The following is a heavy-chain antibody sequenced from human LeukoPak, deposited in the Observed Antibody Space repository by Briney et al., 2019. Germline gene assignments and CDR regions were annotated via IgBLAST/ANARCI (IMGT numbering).Heavy chain of an antibody. V-gene: IGHV4-39*01. CDR3: ARHIHGSSNLDY. CDR1: GGSISSSSHS. D-gene: IGHD1-26*01. CDR2: LYYSGNS. Sequence: SQTLSLTCTVSGGSISSSSHSWVWIRQPPGKGLEWIGNLYYSGNSYYNLSLRSRVTISVDTSKNQFSLRLTSVTAADTAVYYCARHIHGSSNLDYWGQGTLVTVSS. J-gene: IGHJ4*02.